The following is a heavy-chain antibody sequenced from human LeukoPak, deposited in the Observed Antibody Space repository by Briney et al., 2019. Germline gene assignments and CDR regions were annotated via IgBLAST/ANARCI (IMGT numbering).Heavy chain of an antibody. J-gene: IGHJ4*02. D-gene: IGHD3-9*01. V-gene: IGHV3-7*05. Sequence: PGGSLRLSCAASGFTFSSYWMSWVRQAPGKGLEWVANIKQDRSEKYYVDSVKGRFTISRDNAKNSLYLQMNSLRAEDTAVYYCARVSPQGSLTGYYYFDYWGQGTLVTVSS. CDR2: IKQDRSEK. CDR3: ARVSPQGSLTGYYYFDY. CDR1: GFTFSSYW.